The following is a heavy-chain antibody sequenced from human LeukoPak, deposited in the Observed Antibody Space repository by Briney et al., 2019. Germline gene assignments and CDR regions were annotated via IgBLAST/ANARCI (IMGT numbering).Heavy chain of an antibody. D-gene: IGHD3-16*01. CDR3: AKLSGSDAFDI. CDR1: GFTFSNYG. V-gene: IGHV3-23*01. CDR2: ISPRGGGT. J-gene: IGHJ3*02. Sequence: SGGSLRLSCAASGFTFSNYGMNWVRQAPGKGLEWLSGISPRGGGTYYADSVKGRFTISRDDSRSTLSLQMNSLRAEDTAVYYCAKLSGSDAFDIWGQGTMVTVSS.